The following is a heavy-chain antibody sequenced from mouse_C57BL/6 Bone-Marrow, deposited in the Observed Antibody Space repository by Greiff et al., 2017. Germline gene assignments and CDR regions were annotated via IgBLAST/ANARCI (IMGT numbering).Heavy chain of an antibody. Sequence: EVQLQQSGAELVKPGASVKLSCTASGFNIKDYYMHWVKQRTEQGLEWIGMIDPEDGETKYAPKFPGKATIKADTSSTTAYLQLSSLTSEDTAVYYCARRGSSRYFDVWGTGTTVTVSS. J-gene: IGHJ1*03. CDR1: GFNIKDYY. D-gene: IGHD1-1*01. CDR2: IDPEDGET. V-gene: IGHV14-2*01. CDR3: ARRGSSRYFDV.